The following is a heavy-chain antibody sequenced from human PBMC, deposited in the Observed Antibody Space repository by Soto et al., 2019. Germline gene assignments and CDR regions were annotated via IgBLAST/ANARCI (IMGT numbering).Heavy chain of an antibody. D-gene: IGHD1-1*01. V-gene: IGHV2-5*02. CDR2: IYWDDDK. Sequence: GFGATLGNPTQTLTLTCTFSGFSLSTSGVGVGWIRQPPGKALEWLALIYWDDDKRYSPSLKSRLTITKDTSKNQVVLTMTNMDPVDTATYYCAHVSTTGTTFEAFDIWGQGTMVTVSS. CDR3: AHVSTTGTTFEAFDI. J-gene: IGHJ3*02. CDR1: GFSLSTSGVG.